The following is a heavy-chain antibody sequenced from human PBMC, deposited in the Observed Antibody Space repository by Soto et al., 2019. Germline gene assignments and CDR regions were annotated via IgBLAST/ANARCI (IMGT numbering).Heavy chain of an antibody. CDR3: AKDPHVAARPMAGFDY. CDR1: GFTFSSYG. J-gene: IGHJ4*02. CDR2: ISYDGSNK. V-gene: IGHV3-30*18. Sequence: GGSLRLSCAASGFTFSSYGMHWVRQAPGKGLEWVAVISYDGSNKYYADSVKGRFTISRDNSKNTLYLQMNSLRAEDTAVYYCAKDPHVAARPMAGFDYWGQGTLVTVSS. D-gene: IGHD6-6*01.